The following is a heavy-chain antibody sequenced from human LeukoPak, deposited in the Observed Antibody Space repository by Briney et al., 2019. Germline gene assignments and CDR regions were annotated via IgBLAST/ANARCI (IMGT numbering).Heavy chain of an antibody. Sequence: GGSLRLSCAASGFSFSSDWMNWVRQTPGKGLGWVANIKQDGSEKDYVDSVRGRFTISRDNAKNSLYLQMNSLRAEDTAVYYCARDPRAGYCSSSTCQGGYNYFDPWGQGTLVTVTS. J-gene: IGHJ5*02. CDR2: IKQDGSEK. CDR3: ARDPRAGYCSSSTCQGGYNYFDP. D-gene: IGHD2-2*01. CDR1: GFSFSSDW. V-gene: IGHV3-7*01.